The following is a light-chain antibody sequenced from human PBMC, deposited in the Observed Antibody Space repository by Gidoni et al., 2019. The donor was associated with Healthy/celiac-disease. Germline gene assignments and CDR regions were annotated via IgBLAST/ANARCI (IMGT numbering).Light chain of an antibody. J-gene: IGKJ4*01. Sequence: EIVMTPSPATLSVSPGERVTLSCRASQSVSSYLAWYQQKPGQAPRLLIYGASTRATGIPARFSGSGSGTEFTLTISSLQSEDFAVYYCQQYNNRPPTFGRGTKVEIK. CDR1: QSVSSY. CDR3: QQYNNRPPT. V-gene: IGKV3-15*01. CDR2: GAS.